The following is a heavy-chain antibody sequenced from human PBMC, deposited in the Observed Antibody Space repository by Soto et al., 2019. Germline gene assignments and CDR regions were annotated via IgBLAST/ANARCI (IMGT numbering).Heavy chain of an antibody. CDR1: GGTFSSYA. Sequence: SVKVSCKASGGTFSSYAISWVRQAPGQGLEWMGGIIPIFGTANYAQKFQGRVTITADESTSTAYMELSSLRSEDTAVYYCARGDIMITFGGVIVIPYYFDYWGQGTLVTVSS. V-gene: IGHV1-69*13. CDR3: ARGDIMITFGGVIVIPYYFDY. D-gene: IGHD3-16*02. J-gene: IGHJ4*02. CDR2: IIPIFGTA.